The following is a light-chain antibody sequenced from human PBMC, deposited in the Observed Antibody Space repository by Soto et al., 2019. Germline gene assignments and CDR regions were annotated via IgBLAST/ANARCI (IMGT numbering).Light chain of an antibody. J-gene: IGKJ2*01. CDR1: QSVSSN. CDR3: QQYNNWPPYT. Sequence: EIVRTQSPATLSVSPGERATLSCRASQSVSSNLAWYQQKPGQAPRLLIYGASTRATGIPARFSGSGSGTEFTLTISSLQSEDFAVYSCQQYNNWPPYTFGQGTKLEIK. V-gene: IGKV3-15*01. CDR2: GAS.